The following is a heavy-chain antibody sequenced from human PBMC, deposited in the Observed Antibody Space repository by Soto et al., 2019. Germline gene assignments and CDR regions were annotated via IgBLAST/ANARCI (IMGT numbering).Heavy chain of an antibody. V-gene: IGHV3-33*01. CDR3: AGGWDSYGNEYDSSGYYSDY. CDR1: GFTFSSYG. J-gene: IGHJ4*02. D-gene: IGHD3-22*01. Sequence: GGSLRLSCAASGFTFSSYGMHWVRQAPGKGLEWVAVIWYDGSNKYYAGSVKGRFTISRDNSKNTLYLQMNSLRAEDTAVYYCAGGWDSYGNEYDSSGYYSDYWGQGTLVTVSS. CDR2: IWYDGSNK.